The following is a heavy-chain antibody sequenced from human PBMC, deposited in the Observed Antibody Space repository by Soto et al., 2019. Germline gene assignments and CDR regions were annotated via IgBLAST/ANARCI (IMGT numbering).Heavy chain of an antibody. D-gene: IGHD2-15*01. CDR1: GYTFTNYG. CDR2: ISAYNGNT. CDR3: AREGRIRDYGMDV. V-gene: IGHV1-18*04. Sequence: ASVKVSCKASGYTFTNYGISWVRQAPGQGIEWMGWISAYNGNTNYAQKFQGRVTMTTDTSTRTAYMELRSLRSDDTAVYYCAREGRIRDYGMDVWGQGTTVTVSS. J-gene: IGHJ6*02.